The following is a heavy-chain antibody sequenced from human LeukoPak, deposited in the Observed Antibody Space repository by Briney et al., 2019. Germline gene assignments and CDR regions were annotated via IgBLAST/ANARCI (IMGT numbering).Heavy chain of an antibody. CDR2: IYSSGTT. CDR3: ARETHNTGWNGDL. CDR1: GASISSYT. D-gene: IGHD1-1*01. V-gene: IGHV4-4*07. J-gene: IGHJ5*02. Sequence: SETLSLTCTVSGASISSYTWSWARQPAGMGLERIGRIYSSGTTNYNPSFESRVTMSVDTSKNQFSLKVYSVTAADTAVYYCARETHNTGWNGDLWGQGALVTVSS.